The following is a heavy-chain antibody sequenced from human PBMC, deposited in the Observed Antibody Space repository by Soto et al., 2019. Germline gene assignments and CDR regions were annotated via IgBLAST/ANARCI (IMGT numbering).Heavy chain of an antibody. D-gene: IGHD3-22*01. J-gene: IGHJ4*02. CDR2: INPSGDST. Sequence: ASVKVSCKASGYTFIDYYMHWVRQAPGQGLEWMGVINPSGDSTGFAQKFQGRLTMTRDTSTSTLYMELSSLRSEDTAVYYCARVGSSLVVAPNDYFDYWGKGTLVTVSS. CDR3: ARVGSSLVVAPNDYFDY. CDR1: GYTFIDYY. V-gene: IGHV1-46*01.